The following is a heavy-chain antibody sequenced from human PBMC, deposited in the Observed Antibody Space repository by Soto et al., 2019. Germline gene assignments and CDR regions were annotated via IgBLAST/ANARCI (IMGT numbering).Heavy chain of an antibody. J-gene: IGHJ6*02. D-gene: IGHD2-2*01. CDR1: GCTLTSHG. CDR2: ISYDEIDK. Sequence: SLSLSCEASGCTLTSHGMHWVRQTPGKGLEWVAAISYDEIDKKYASSVKGRFTVSRDNVKNTLSLQMNSLRPEDTAVYYCEKDSAYQMPDNYFYYGLDVWGQGTKVTVSS. CDR3: EKDSAYQMPDNYFYYGLDV. V-gene: IGHV3-30*18.